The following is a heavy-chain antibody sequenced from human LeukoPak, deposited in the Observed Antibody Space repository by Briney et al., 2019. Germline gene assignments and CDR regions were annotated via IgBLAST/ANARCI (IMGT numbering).Heavy chain of an antibody. D-gene: IGHD1-20*01. CDR3: ARLPSGYTCSLGVFDY. CDR1: GGSISSSSYY. V-gene: IGHV4-39*01. Sequence: PSETLSLTCTVSGGSISSSSYYWGWIRQPPGKGLEWIGTIYYNGNTYYNPSLKSRVTISEDTSRNQFSLKLSSVTAADTAIYYCARLPSGYTCSLGVFDYWGQGTLVTASS. J-gene: IGHJ4*02. CDR2: IYYNGNT.